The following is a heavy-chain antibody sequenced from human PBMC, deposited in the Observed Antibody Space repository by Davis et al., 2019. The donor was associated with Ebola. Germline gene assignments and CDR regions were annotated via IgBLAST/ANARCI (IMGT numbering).Heavy chain of an antibody. V-gene: IGHV1-46*01. Sequence: ASVPVSCKASGYTFSTSYMHWVRQAPGQGPEWMGAINPSGGNTNYLQRFQGRVTVTTDTSTSTVYMELTSLRSEDTAIYYCARDRNLAVDYWSGFYFFDSWGQGTLVTVSS. D-gene: IGHD3-3*01. J-gene: IGHJ4*02. CDR3: ARDRNLAVDYWSGFYFFDS. CDR2: INPSGGNT. CDR1: GYTFSTSY.